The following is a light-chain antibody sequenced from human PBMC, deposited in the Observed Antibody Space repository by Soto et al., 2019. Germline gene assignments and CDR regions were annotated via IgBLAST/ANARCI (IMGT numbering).Light chain of an antibody. CDR3: MQAIQAPRT. CDR1: QSLLFSIGIFY. Sequence: DIVLTQSPLSLPVTPGEPASISCRSSQSLLFSIGIFYLVCYLQKLGLFPQLLIYLGFIRASGVLDRFSGIGSGTDFTLKITRVEAEDVGVYYCMQAIQAPRTFGLGTKVDIK. J-gene: IGKJ1*01. V-gene: IGKV2-28*01. CDR2: LGF.